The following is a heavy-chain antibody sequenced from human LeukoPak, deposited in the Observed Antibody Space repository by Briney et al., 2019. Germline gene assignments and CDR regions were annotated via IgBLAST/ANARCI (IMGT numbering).Heavy chain of an antibody. CDR2: IYYSGST. J-gene: IGHJ4*02. Sequence: SETLSLTCTVAGASISSYYWSWIRQPPGKGLEWIGYIYYSGSTNYNPSLKSRVTISVDTSKNQFSLKLSSVTAADTAVYYCARRYYYGSGRIYYFDYWGQGTLVTVSS. CDR3: ARRYYYGSGRIYYFDY. D-gene: IGHD3-10*01. CDR1: GASISSYY. V-gene: IGHV4-59*08.